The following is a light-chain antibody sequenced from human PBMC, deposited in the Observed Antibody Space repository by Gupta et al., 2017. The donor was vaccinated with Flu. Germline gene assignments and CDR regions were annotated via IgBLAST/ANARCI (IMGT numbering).Light chain of an antibody. J-gene: IGLJ2*01. CDR2: EVN. CDR3: SSYTTSKTLV. V-gene: IGLV2-14*01. CDR1: SRDVGGYNH. Sequence: SITISGSGSSRDVGGYNHVAWYQQYPGRAPKLIISEVNIRPSGVSHRFSGSKSGNTASLSISGLQPEDEASYYCSSYTTSKTLVFGGGTKVTV.